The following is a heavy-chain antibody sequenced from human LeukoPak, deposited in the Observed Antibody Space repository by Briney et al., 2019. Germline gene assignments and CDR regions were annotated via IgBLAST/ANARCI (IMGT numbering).Heavy chain of an antibody. J-gene: IGHJ4*02. D-gene: IGHD5-12*01. V-gene: IGHV3-9*01. CDR1: GFTFDDYA. Sequence: GGSLRLSCAASGFTFDDYAMHWVRQAPGKGLEWVSGISWNSGSIGYADSVKGRFTISRDNAKNSLYLQMNSLRAEDTALYYCAKDFADSGYASFDYWGQGTLVTVSS. CDR3: AKDFADSGYASFDY. CDR2: ISWNSGSI.